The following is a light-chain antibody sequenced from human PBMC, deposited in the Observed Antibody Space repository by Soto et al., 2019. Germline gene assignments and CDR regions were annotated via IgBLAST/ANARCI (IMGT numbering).Light chain of an antibody. Sequence: DIEMTQSPSSLSASVGDRVTITCRASQSISSYLDWYQQKPGKAPKLLIYAASSLQSGLPSRFSGSGSGTDSTTTISRLPAEDFANYYWQQSYRPPLTFGQGTKVEIK. CDR3: QQSYRPPLT. CDR1: QSISSY. J-gene: IGKJ1*01. CDR2: AAS. V-gene: IGKV1-39*01.